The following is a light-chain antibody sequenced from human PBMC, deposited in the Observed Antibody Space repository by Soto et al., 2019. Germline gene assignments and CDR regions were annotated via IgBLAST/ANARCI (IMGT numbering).Light chain of an antibody. CDR1: QSLRSN. CDR3: QQYNNWPRT. Sequence: IVMTRFPATLSVSLGERATLSCRASQSLRSNIAWYQQKPGQAPRLLIYDSFTRATGIPARFSGSGSGTEFTLTISSLQSEDFAVYYCQQYNNWPRTFGQGTKVDIK. CDR2: DSF. V-gene: IGKV3-15*01. J-gene: IGKJ1*01.